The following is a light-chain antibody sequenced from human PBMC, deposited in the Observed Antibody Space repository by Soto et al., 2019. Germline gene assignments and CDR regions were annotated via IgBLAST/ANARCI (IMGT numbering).Light chain of an antibody. CDR3: GTWDTSLSAGV. J-gene: IGLJ1*01. CDR2: DNN. CDR1: SSNIGKNY. Sequence: QTVVTQPPSVSAAPGQKVTISCSGSSSNIGKNYVSWYQQFPGTAPKLLIYDNNKRPSGIPDRFSGSKSGTSATLGITGLQTGDEADYYCGTWDTSLSAGVFGTGTKLTVL. V-gene: IGLV1-51*01.